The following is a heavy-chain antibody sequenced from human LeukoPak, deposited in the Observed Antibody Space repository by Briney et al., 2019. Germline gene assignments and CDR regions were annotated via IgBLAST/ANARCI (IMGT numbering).Heavy chain of an antibody. D-gene: IGHD1-26*01. CDR2: IYYSGST. CDR3: ARTSGAYYGMDV. CDR1: GGSISSYY. J-gene: IGHJ6*02. V-gene: IGHV4-59*01. Sequence: SETLSLTCTVSGGSISSYYWSWIRQPPGKGLEWIGYIYYSGSTNYNPSLKSRVTISGDTSKNQFSLKLSPVTAADTAVYYCARTSGAYYGMDVWGQGTTVTVSS.